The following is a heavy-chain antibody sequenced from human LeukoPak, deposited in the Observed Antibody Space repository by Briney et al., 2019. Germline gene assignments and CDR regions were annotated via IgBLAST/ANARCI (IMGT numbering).Heavy chain of an antibody. J-gene: IGHJ5*02. D-gene: IGHD1-7*01. V-gene: IGHV4-38-2*02. Sequence: SETLSLTCTVSGYSISSGYYWGWIRQPPGKGLEWIGSIYHSGSTYYNPSLKSRVTISVDTSKNQFSLKLSSVTAADTAVYYCARDPRDISGTTTWGQGTLVTVSA. CDR2: IYHSGST. CDR1: GYSISSGYY. CDR3: ARDPRDISGTTT.